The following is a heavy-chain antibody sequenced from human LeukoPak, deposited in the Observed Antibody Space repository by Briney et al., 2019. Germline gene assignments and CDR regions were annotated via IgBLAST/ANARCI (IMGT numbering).Heavy chain of an antibody. V-gene: IGHV3-15*01. CDR2: IKSKTDGGTT. J-gene: IGHJ6*03. D-gene: IGHD1-1*01. Sequence: GGSLRLSCAASGFTFSSAWMSWVRQAPGKGLEWVGRIKSKTDGGTTDYAAPVKGRFTISRDDSKNTLYLQMNSLKTEDTAVYYCTTDWKNYYYYMDVWGKGTTVTVSS. CDR1: GFTFSSAW. CDR3: TTDWKNYYYYMDV.